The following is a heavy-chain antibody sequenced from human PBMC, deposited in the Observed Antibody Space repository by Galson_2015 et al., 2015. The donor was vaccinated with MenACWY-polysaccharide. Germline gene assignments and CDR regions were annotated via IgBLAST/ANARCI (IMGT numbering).Heavy chain of an antibody. CDR2: IKSKYNGGTT. V-gene: IGHV3-15*01. CDR1: GFTFSNAW. Sequence: SLRLSCATSGFTFSNAWMSWVRQAPGKGLEWVGRIKSKYNGGTTDYAAPVKGRFSISRDDSQSTAYLQMNSLRTDDTGIYYCTTWGWDVHWGQGTVVTVSP. J-gene: IGHJ4*02. D-gene: IGHD1-26*01. CDR3: TTWGWDVH.